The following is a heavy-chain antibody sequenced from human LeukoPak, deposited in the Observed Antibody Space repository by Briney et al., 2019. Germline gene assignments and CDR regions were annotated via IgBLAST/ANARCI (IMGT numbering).Heavy chain of an antibody. D-gene: IGHD5-12*01. V-gene: IGHV3-7*01. CDR3: ARDPSGYDH. CDR1: GFTFSSYW. J-gene: IGHJ4*02. CDR2: IKQGGSEK. Sequence: PGGSLRLSCAASGFTFSSYWMSWVRQAPGKGGEWVANIKQGGSEKYYVDSVKGRFTISRDNAKNSLYLQMNSLRAEDMAVYYCARDPSGYDHWGQGTLVTVSS.